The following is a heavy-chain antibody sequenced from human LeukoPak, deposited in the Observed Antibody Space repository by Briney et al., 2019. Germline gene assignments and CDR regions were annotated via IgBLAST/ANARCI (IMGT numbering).Heavy chain of an antibody. J-gene: IGHJ4*02. CDR1: GMTLSITS. CDR3: ARESIAAGGIDY. D-gene: IGHD6-13*01. CDR2: IDKSSDPI. V-gene: IGHV3-48*04. Sequence: GGSLRLSCAASGMTLSITSMNWVRQAPGKGLEWISYIDKSSDPIYYADSVKGRFTISRDIARNSLFLQMNSLRAEDTAVYYCARESIAAGGIDYWGQGTLVTVSS.